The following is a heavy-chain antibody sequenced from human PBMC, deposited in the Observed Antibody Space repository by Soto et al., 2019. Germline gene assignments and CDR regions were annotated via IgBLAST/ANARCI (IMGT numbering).Heavy chain of an antibody. CDR2: INAGNGNT. J-gene: IGHJ4*02. V-gene: IGHV1-3*01. Sequence: ASVKVSCTASGYTFTSYAMHWVRQAPGQRLEWMGWINAGNGNTKYSQKFQGRVTITRDTSASTAYMELSSLRSEDTAVYYCARERNNCSGGSCYQYYFDYWGQGTLVTVSS. CDR1: GYTFTSYA. CDR3: ARERNNCSGGSCYQYYFDY. D-gene: IGHD2-15*01.